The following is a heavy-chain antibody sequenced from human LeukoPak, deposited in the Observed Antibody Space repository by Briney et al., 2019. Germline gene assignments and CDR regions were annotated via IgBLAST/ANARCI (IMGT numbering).Heavy chain of an antibody. CDR3: AKDGLMRFFDY. CDR2: ISNDGNNK. CDR1: GFIFSSHD. V-gene: IGHV3-30*18. Sequence: GGSLRLSCGASGFIFSSHDMYWVRQAPGKGLEWVAVISNDGNNKQYADSAKGRFTISRDNSKNTLYLQMNSLRADDTAVYHCAKDGLMRFFDYWGQGTLVTVSS. J-gene: IGHJ4*02. D-gene: IGHD2-8*01.